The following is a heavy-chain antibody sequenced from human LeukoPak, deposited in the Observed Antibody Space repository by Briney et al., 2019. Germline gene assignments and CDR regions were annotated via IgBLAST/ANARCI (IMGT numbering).Heavy chain of an antibody. CDR3: ARVPNRIAAARVDY. CDR2: ISSSSSYI. V-gene: IGHV3-21*01. J-gene: IGHJ4*02. Sequence: GGSLRLSCAASGFTLRTYAMNWVRQAPGKGLEWVSSISSSSSYIYYADSVKGRFTISRDNAKNSLYLQMNSLRAEDTAVYYCARVPNRIAAARVDYWGQGTLVTVSS. D-gene: IGHD6-13*01. CDR1: GFTLRTYA.